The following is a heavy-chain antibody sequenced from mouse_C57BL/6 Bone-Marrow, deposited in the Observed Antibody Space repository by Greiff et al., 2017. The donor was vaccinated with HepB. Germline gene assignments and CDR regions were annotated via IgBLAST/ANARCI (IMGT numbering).Heavy chain of an antibody. CDR2: IRNKANGYTT. D-gene: IGHD1-1*01. V-gene: IGHV7-3*01. J-gene: IGHJ3*01. Sequence: EVQLQESGGGLVQPGGSLSLSCAASGFTFTDYYMSWVRQPPGKALEWLGFIRNKANGYTTEYSASVKGRFTISRDNSQSILYLQMNALRAEDSATYYCARDSSYGAWFAYWGQGTLVTVSA. CDR1: GFTFTDYY. CDR3: ARDSSYGAWFAY.